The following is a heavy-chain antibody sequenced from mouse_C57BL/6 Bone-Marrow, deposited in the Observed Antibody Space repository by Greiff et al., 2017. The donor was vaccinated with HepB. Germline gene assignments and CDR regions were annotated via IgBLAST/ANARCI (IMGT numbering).Heavy chain of an antibody. V-gene: IGHV1-82*01. J-gene: IGHJ1*03. Sequence: QVQLQQSGPELVKPGASVKISCKASGYAFSSSWMNWVKQRPGKGLEWIGRIYPGDGDTNYNGKFKGKATLTADKSSSTAYMQLSSLTSEDSAVYFCASEGKRLLDVWGTGTTVTVSS. D-gene: IGHD1-2*01. CDR1: GYAFSSSW. CDR2: IYPGDGDT. CDR3: ASEGKRLLDV.